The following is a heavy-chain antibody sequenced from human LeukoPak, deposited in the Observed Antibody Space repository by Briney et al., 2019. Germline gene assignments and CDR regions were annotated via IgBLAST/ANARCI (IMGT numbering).Heavy chain of an antibody. D-gene: IGHD3-16*01. CDR2: IHSSGGT. CDR1: GGSISGYY. J-gene: IGHJ6*04. Sequence: LETLSLTCSVSGGSISGYYWGWIRQPPGQTLEWIGYIHSSGGTNYNPSLQSRVTMSVDTSMNQFSLRLSSVTAADTAVYYCTRFTYTTRPSDVWGKGTTVTVSS. CDR3: TRFTYTTRPSDV. V-gene: IGHV4-4*09.